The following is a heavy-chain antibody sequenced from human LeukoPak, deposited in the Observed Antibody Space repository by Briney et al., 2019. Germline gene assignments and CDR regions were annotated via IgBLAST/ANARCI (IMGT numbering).Heavy chain of an antibody. D-gene: IGHD3-10*01. CDR1: GFSLTTTGVG. Sequence: SGPTLVKPTETLTLTCSFSGFSLTTTGVGVGWVRQPPGKALEWLALIYCNDDSRISPSLSSRLTFTTDTSKNQLLLTMTHIAPADPATYYCSPTLSKLPGVPKGALDVWGQGTMVTVSS. J-gene: IGHJ3*01. V-gene: IGHV2-5*01. CDR3: SPTLSKLPGVPKGALDV. CDR2: IYCNDDS.